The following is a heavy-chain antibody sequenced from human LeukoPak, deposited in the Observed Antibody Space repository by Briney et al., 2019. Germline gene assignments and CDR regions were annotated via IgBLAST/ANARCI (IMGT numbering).Heavy chain of an antibody. CDR2: IWYDGSKK. CDR1: GFTFSSYW. CDR3: ARLRWDWGFDY. Sequence: GGSLRLSCAASGFTFSSYWMSWVRQAPGKGLEWVAVIWYDGSKKYYADSVKGRFTISRDNSKNTLYLEMNRLRVEDTAVYYCARLRWDWGFDYWGQGTLVTVSS. V-gene: IGHV3-33*08. D-gene: IGHD3/OR15-3a*01. J-gene: IGHJ4*02.